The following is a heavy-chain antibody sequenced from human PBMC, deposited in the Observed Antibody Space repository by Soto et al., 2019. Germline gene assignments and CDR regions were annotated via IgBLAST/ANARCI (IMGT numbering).Heavy chain of an antibody. CDR1: GGSISSGGFS. V-gene: IGHV4-30-2*01. D-gene: IGHD2-15*01. CDR3: ARDSGDYFDY. CDR2: IYHSGST. Sequence: PSETLSLTCAVSGGSISSGGFSWSWIRQPPGKGLEWIGYIYHSGSTYYNPSLKSRVTISVDRSKNQFSLKLSSVTAADTAMYYCARDSGDYFDYWGQGTLVTVS. J-gene: IGHJ4*02.